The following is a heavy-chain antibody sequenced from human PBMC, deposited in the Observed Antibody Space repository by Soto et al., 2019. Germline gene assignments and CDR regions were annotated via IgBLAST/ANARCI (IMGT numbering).Heavy chain of an antibody. V-gene: IGHV3-9*01. CDR3: AKDSGSYYAPLDY. CDR1: GFTFDDYR. D-gene: IGHD1-26*01. J-gene: IGHJ4*02. Sequence: EVQLVESGGGLVQPGRSLRLSCAASGFTFDDYRMHWVRQAPGKGLEWVSGISWNSYTIDYADSVKGRFTISRDNAKNSLYLEMNSLRPEDTALYFCAKDSGSYYAPLDYWGQGTLVTVSS. CDR2: ISWNSYTI.